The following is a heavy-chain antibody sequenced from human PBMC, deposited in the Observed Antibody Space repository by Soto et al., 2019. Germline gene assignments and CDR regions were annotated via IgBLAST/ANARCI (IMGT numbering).Heavy chain of an antibody. J-gene: IGHJ4*02. D-gene: IGHD3-9*01. Sequence: QVQLQQWGAGLLKPSETLSLTCAVYGGSFSGYYWSWIHQPPGKGLEWIGEINHSGSTNYNPSLKSRVTISVDTSKNQFSLKLSSVTAADTAVYYCARGRGEGDYDILTGSAGNKRFDYWGQGTLVTVSS. CDR2: INHSGST. CDR3: ARGRGEGDYDILTGSAGNKRFDY. CDR1: GGSFSGYY. V-gene: IGHV4-34*01.